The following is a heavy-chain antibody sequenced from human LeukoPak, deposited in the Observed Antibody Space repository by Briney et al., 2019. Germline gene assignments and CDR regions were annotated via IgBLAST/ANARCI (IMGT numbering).Heavy chain of an antibody. Sequence: KSSETLSLTCTVSGGSINSYYWSWIRQPPGKGLEWIAYIYYSGSSNYNPSLKSRVTISVDTSKNQFSLRLSSVTAADTAVYYCARHRDYGTGWYGFDYWGQGSLVTGSS. CDR1: GGSINSYY. CDR2: IYYSGSS. D-gene: IGHD6-19*01. CDR3: ARHRDYGTGWYGFDY. V-gene: IGHV4-59*08. J-gene: IGHJ4*02.